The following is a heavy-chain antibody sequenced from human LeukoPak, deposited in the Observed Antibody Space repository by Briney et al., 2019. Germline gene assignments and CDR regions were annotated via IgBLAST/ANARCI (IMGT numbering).Heavy chain of an antibody. CDR1: GFTVSRSY. D-gene: IGHD3-22*01. Sequence: PGGSLRLSCAGYGFTVSRSYMSWVRQVPEKGLDWLSVLYSDGSTFYADSVKGRFTISRDNSKNTLHLQMNNLKAEDTAVYYCARASYDSNGFTANHDSWGQGTLVAVSS. J-gene: IGHJ4*02. CDR3: ARASYDSNGFTANHDS. CDR2: LYSDGST. V-gene: IGHV3-53*01.